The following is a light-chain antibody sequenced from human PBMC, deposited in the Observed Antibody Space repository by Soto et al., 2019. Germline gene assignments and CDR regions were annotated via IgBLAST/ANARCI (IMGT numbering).Light chain of an antibody. Sequence: EIVMTQSPATLSVSPGERATLSCRASQSVSSNLAWYQQKPGQAPRLLIYGASTRATGIPARFSGSGSGTEFTLTISSLQSEDFAVYYRQQYNNWRQWKFGQGTKV. V-gene: IGKV3-15*01. CDR2: GAS. CDR1: QSVSSN. J-gene: IGKJ1*01. CDR3: QQYNNWRQWK.